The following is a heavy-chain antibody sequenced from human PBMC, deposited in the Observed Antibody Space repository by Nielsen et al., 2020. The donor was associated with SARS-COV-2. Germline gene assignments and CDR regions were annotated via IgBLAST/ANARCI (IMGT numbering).Heavy chain of an antibody. D-gene: IGHD2-8*01. CDR3: AKDLLVYASSEGYGMDV. Sequence: GKSLKISCAASGFTVSSNYMSWVRQAPGKGLEWVSVIYSGGSTYYADSVKGRFTISRHNSKNTLYLQMNSLRAEDTALYYCAKDLLVYASSEGYGMDVWGQGTTVTVSS. J-gene: IGHJ6*02. CDR2: IYSGGST. CDR1: GFTVSSNY. V-gene: IGHV3-53*04.